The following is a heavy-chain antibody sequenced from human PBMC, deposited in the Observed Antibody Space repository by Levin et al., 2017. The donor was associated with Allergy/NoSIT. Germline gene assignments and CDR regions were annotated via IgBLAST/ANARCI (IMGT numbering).Heavy chain of an antibody. CDR2: IYHSGST. V-gene: IGHV4-30-2*01. CDR1: GGSISSGGYS. CDR3: ARAVYYYGSGSYYEYYFDY. J-gene: IGHJ4*02. Sequence: SETLSLTCAVSGGSISSGGYSWSWIRQPPGKGLEWIGYIYHSGSTYYNPSLKSRVTISVDRSKNQFSLKLSSVTAADTAVYYCARAVYYYGSGSYYEYYFDYWGQGTLVTVSS. D-gene: IGHD3-10*01.